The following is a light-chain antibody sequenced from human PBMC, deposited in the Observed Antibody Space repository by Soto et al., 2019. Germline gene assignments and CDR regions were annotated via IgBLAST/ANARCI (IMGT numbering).Light chain of an antibody. V-gene: IGKV3-20*01. CDR3: QHYQSGHPIT. CDR2: GAS. Sequence: EMLLTQSPDTLSLSPGERATLSCRAAQSVGTRLAWYQHKTGQAPRLLISGASSRATGIPDRFTGSGSETSFTLTISRLEPEDFALYYCQHYQSGHPITFGQETRLEIK. J-gene: IGKJ5*01. CDR1: QSVGTR.